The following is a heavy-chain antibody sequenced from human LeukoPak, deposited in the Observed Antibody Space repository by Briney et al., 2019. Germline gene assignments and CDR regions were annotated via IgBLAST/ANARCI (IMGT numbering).Heavy chain of an antibody. D-gene: IGHD5-12*01. CDR1: SGSISSYY. V-gene: IGHV4-59*01. Sequence: SETLSLTCTVSSGSISSYYWSWIRQPPGKGLEWIGEIHYSGSSNYNPSLKSRVTISVDRSKNQFSLKLSSVTAADTAVYYCARGWLDSWGQGTLVTV. CDR2: IHYSGSS. J-gene: IGHJ4*02. CDR3: ARGWLDS.